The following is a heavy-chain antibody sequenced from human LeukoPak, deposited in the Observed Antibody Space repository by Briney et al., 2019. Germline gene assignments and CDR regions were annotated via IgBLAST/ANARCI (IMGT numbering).Heavy chain of an antibody. CDR2: ISGSGGST. J-gene: IGHJ4*02. Sequence: PGGSLRLSCAASGFTFSSYAMSWVRQAPGKGLEWVSAISGSGGSTYYTDSVKGRFTISRDISKNTLYLQMNSLRAEDTAVYYCAKDPYDSSGYYSDYWGQGTLVTVSS. D-gene: IGHD3-22*01. CDR1: GFTFSSYA. V-gene: IGHV3-23*01. CDR3: AKDPYDSSGYYSDY.